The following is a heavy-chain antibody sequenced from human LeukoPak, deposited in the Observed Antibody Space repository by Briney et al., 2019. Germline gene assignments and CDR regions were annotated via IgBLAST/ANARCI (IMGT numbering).Heavy chain of an antibody. CDR1: GGSVSSGSYY. D-gene: IGHD1-26*01. J-gene: IGHJ4*02. CDR2: VYYSGTT. CDR3: ARHSSGTYYRFDY. Sequence: NPSETLSLTCTVSGGSVSSGSYYWSWIRQPPGKGLEWIGSVYYSGTTYYNPSLKSRVTVSVDTPKNQFSLRLSSVTTADTAVYYCARHSSGTYYRFDYWGQGTLVTVSS. V-gene: IGHV4-39*01.